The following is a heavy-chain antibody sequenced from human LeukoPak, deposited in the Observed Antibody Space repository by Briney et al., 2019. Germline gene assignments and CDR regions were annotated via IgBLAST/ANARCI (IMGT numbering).Heavy chain of an antibody. J-gene: IGHJ4*02. D-gene: IGHD3/OR15-3a*01. CDR1: EYSFNTYW. CDR2: IYPGDSDT. CDR3: ARLGLEGSTWTHFDF. Sequence: GESLKISCQGSEYSFNTYWIGWVRQMPGKGLEWMGIIYPGDSDTRYSPSFQGQVTISADKSITTAYLQWSSLKASDTAMYYCARLGLEGSTWTHFDFWGQGTLVTVSS. V-gene: IGHV5-51*01.